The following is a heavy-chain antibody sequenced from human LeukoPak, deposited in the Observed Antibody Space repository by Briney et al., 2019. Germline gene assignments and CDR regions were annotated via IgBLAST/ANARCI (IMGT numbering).Heavy chain of an antibody. J-gene: IGHJ4*02. Sequence: GESLKISCKGFGYSFTSYWIGWVRQMPGKGLEWMGIIYPGDSDTRYSPSFQGQVTISADKSISTAYLQWSSLKASDTAMYYCARPVVASYLLFDYWGQGTLVTVSS. D-gene: IGHD1-26*01. CDR3: ARPVVASYLLFDY. CDR2: IYPGDSDT. CDR1: GYSFTSYW. V-gene: IGHV5-51*01.